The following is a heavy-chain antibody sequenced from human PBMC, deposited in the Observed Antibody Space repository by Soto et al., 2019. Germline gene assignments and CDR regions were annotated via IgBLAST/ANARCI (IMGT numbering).Heavy chain of an antibody. D-gene: IGHD3-22*01. CDR1: GFTFSSYA. CDR3: ARDRLGYYDSSGYYH. J-gene: IGHJ5*02. V-gene: IGHV3-30-3*01. Sequence: GGSLRLSCAASGFTFSSYAMHWVRQAPGKGLEWVAVISYDGSNKYYADSVKGRFTISRDNSKNTLYLQMNSLRAEDTAVYYCARDRLGYYDSSGYYHWGQGTLVTVSS. CDR2: ISYDGSNK.